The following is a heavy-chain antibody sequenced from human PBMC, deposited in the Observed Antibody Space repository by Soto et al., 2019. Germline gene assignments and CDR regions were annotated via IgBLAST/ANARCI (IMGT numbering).Heavy chain of an antibody. J-gene: IGHJ6*02. V-gene: IGHV1-69*13. Sequence: SVKVSCKASGGTFSSYAISWVRQAPGQGLEWMGGIIPIFGTANYAQKFQGRVTITADESTSTAYMELSSLRSEDTAVYYCASPPRIAAAGTSHYYYGMDVWGQGTTVTVSS. CDR2: IIPIFGTA. CDR3: ASPPRIAAAGTSHYYYGMDV. CDR1: GGTFSSYA. D-gene: IGHD6-13*01.